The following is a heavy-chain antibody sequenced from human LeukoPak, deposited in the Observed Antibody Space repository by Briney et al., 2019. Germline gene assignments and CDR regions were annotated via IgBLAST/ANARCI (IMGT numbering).Heavy chain of an antibody. V-gene: IGHV4-4*07. Sequence: SETLSLTCTVSGGSISSYYWSWIRQPAGKGLEWIGRIYTSGSTNYNPSLKSRVTMSVATSKNQFSLKLSSVTAADTAVYYCATTVGTSTVTPFDYWGQGTLVTVSS. D-gene: IGHD4-17*01. CDR2: IYTSGST. CDR3: ATTVGTSTVTPFDY. J-gene: IGHJ4*02. CDR1: GGSISSYY.